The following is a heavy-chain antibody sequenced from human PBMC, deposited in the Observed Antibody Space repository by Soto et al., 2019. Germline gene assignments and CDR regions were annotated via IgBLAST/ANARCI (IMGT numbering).Heavy chain of an antibody. CDR1: GFTFRSYW. Sequence: LRLSCAASGFTFRSYWMHWVRQAPGKGLVWVSRINSDGSSTSYADSVKGRFTISRDNAKNTLYLQMNSLRAEDTAVYYCARGGSYVFSFYGMDVWGQGTTVTVSS. D-gene: IGHD1-26*01. V-gene: IGHV3-74*01. CDR3: ARGGSYVFSFYGMDV. J-gene: IGHJ6*02. CDR2: INSDGSST.